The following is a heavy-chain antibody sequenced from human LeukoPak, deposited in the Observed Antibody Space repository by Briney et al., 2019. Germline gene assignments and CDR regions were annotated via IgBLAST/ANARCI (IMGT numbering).Heavy chain of an antibody. Sequence: GASVKVSCKASGYTFTGYYMHWVRQAPGQGLEWMGWIGAYSGSTSYAQKFQGRVTMTTDTSTSAAYMELRSLTSDDTAVYYCARDHQYDFDYWGQGTLVTVSS. CDR3: ARDHQYDFDY. V-gene: IGHV1-18*04. CDR1: GYTFTGYY. CDR2: IGAYSGST. J-gene: IGHJ4*02. D-gene: IGHD2-2*01.